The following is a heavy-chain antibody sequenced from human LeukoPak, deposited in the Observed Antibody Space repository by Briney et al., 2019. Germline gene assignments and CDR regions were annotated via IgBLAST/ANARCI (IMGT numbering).Heavy chain of an antibody. V-gene: IGHV3-23*01. J-gene: IGHJ5*02. CDR3: ARLPAAINGYFDP. CDR2: TSGGGGST. CDR1: RFTFSSYA. D-gene: IGHD2-2*01. Sequence: GGSPRLSCAASRFTFSSYAMSWVRQAPGKGLEWVSATSGGGGSTYYADSVKGRLTISRDNSKNTLYLQMERLTAEDTAVYFCARLPAAINGYFDPWGQGTLVTVSS.